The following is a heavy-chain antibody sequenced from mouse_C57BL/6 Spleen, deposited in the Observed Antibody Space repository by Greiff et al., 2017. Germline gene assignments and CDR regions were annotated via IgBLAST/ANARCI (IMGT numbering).Heavy chain of an antibody. Sequence: EVKLVESGEGLVKPGGSLKLSCAASGFTFSSYAMSWVRQTPEKRLEWVAYISSGGDYTYYADTVKGRFTISRDNARNTLYLQMSSLKSEDTAMYYCTRAYDYFYAMDDWGQGTSVTVSS. J-gene: IGHJ4*01. CDR1: GFTFSSYA. CDR2: ISSGGDYT. D-gene: IGHD2-4*01. V-gene: IGHV5-9-1*02. CDR3: TRAYDYFYAMDD.